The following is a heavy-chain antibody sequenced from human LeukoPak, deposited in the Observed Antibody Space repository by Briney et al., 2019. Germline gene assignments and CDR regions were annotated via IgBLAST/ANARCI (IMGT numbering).Heavy chain of an antibody. CDR1: GFTFDDYG. CDR3: ARALLYCSSTSCSFDY. Sequence: TGGSLRLSCAASGFTFDDYGMSGVRQAPGKGLEWVSGINWNGGSTGYADSVKGRFTISRDNAKNSLYLQMNSLRAEDTALYYCARALLYCSSTSCSFDYWGQGTLVTVSS. J-gene: IGHJ4*02. V-gene: IGHV3-20*04. D-gene: IGHD2-2*01. CDR2: INWNGGST.